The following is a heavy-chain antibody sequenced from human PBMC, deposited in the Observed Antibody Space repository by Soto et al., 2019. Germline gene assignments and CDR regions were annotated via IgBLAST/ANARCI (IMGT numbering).Heavy chain of an antibody. CDR2: INPNSGGT. V-gene: IGHV1-2*04. Sequence: GASVKVSCKASGYTFTGYYMHWVRQAPGHGLEWLGWINPNSGGTNYAQKFQGWVTMPRDTSISTAYMELSRLRSDDTAVYYCARGYYDSSGGYYYYGMDVWGQGTTVTVSS. CDR1: GYTFTGYY. J-gene: IGHJ6*02. D-gene: IGHD3-22*01. CDR3: ARGYYDSSGGYYYYGMDV.